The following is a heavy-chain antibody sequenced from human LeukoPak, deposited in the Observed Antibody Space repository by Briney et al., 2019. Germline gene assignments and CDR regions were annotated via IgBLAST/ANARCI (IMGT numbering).Heavy chain of an antibody. CDR2: VYYSGST. CDR3: ARSRINYYYYYMGV. Sequence: SETLSLTCSASGGSISNYFWSWVRQAPGKGLEWIGNVYYSGSTKYNPSLNTRVTISVDTSKNQFSLKLNSVTAADTAIYYCARSRINYYYYYMGVWGKGTTVTVSS. V-gene: IGHV4-59*13. J-gene: IGHJ6*03. CDR1: GGSISNYF.